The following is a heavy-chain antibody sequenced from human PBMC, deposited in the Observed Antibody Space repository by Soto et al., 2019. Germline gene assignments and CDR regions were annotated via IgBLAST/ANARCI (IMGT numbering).Heavy chain of an antibody. J-gene: IGHJ4*02. V-gene: IGHV3-33*05. CDR3: ADIGGYDSAGGAY. CDR2: ISFNGKKT. CDR1: GFPFSAYG. Sequence: PGGSLRLSCAASGFPFSAYGMHWVRQAPGKGLEWVTFISFNGKKTDYADSVKGRFTVSRDNFKNTLYLQMNSLRAEDTAVYYCADIGGYDSAGGAYWGQGALVTVSS. D-gene: IGHD5-12*01.